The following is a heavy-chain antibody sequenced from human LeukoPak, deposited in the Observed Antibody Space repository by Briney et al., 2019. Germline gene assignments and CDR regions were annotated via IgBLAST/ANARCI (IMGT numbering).Heavy chain of an antibody. CDR1: GGSVSSGSYY. D-gene: IGHD2-2*01. CDR3: ARDKGYCSSTSCYGLDY. V-gene: IGHV4-61*01. CDR2: IHFSGST. J-gene: IGHJ4*02. Sequence: PSETLSLTCTVSGGSVSSGSYYWSWIRQPSGKGLEWIGYIHFSGSTNYNPSLESRVTISVDTSKNQFSLKLNSVTAADTAVYYCARDKGYCSSTSCYGLDYWGQGTLVTVSS.